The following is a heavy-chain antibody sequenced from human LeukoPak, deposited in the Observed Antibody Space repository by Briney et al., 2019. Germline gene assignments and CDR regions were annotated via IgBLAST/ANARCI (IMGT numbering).Heavy chain of an antibody. CDR3: ARVRSVAGIHYDC. V-gene: IGHV3-66*01. J-gene: IGHJ4*02. Sequence: GGSLRLSCAASGFTVSSNYMSWVRQAPGKGLEWVSVIYSGGSTYYADSVKGRFTISRDNSKNTLYLQMNSLRAEDTAVYYCARVRSVAGIHYDCWGQGTLVTVSS. CDR1: GFTVSSNY. CDR2: IYSGGST. D-gene: IGHD6-19*01.